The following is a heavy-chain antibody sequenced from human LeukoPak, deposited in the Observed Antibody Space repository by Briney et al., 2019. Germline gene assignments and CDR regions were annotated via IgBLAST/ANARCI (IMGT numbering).Heavy chain of an antibody. J-gene: IGHJ5*02. CDR3: ARDNSVEDTAWWFDP. D-gene: IGHD4-23*01. Sequence: ASVKVSCKASGGTFSNYAISWVRQAPGQGLEWMGGIMPIFGTGKNAQKFQGRVTMTRDMSTSTDYMELSSLRSEDTAVYYCARDNSVEDTAWWFDPWGQGTLVTVSS. CDR2: IMPIFGTG. V-gene: IGHV1-69*05. CDR1: GGTFSNYA.